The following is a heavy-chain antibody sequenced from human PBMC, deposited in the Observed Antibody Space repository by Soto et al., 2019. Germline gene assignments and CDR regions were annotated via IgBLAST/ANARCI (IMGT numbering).Heavy chain of an antibody. Sequence: ASVKVSCKASGYTFTSYYMHWVRQAPGQGLEWMGIINPSGGSTSYAQKFQGRVTMTRDTSTSTVYMELSSLRSEDTAVYYCARDGTAAAGTSNFDYWGQGTLVTVSS. V-gene: IGHV1-46*03. CDR3: ARDGTAAAGTSNFDY. D-gene: IGHD6-13*01. J-gene: IGHJ4*02. CDR2: INPSGGST. CDR1: GYTFTSYY.